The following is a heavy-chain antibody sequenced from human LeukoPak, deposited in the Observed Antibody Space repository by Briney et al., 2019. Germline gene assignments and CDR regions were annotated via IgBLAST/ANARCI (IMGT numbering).Heavy chain of an antibody. CDR2: ISWNSGSI. D-gene: IGHD6-13*01. CDR3: AKDISSIAAGEYYYCGMDV. CDR1: GFTFDDYA. Sequence: PGRSLRLSCAASGFTFDDYAMHWVRQAPGKGLEWVSGISWNSGSIGYADSVKGRFTISRDNAKNFLYLQMNSLRAEDTALYYCAKDISSIAAGEYYYCGMDVWGQGTTVTVSS. V-gene: IGHV3-9*01. J-gene: IGHJ6*02.